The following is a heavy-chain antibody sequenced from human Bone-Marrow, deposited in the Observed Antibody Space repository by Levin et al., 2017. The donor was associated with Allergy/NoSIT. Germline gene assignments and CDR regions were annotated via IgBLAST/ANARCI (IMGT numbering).Heavy chain of an antibody. J-gene: IGHJ3*02. CDR2: INSDASST. Sequence: GESLTISCAASGFTFNMYWMHWVRQVPGKGLVWVSRINSDASSTSYADSVTGRFSISIDNAKNTVYLQMNSLRAEDTAVYYCARVGRYDTNNFYSWWGAFDIWGQGTKVTVSS. CDR3: ARVGRYDTNNFYSWWGAFDI. V-gene: IGHV3-74*01. D-gene: IGHD3-22*01. CDR1: GFTFNMYW.